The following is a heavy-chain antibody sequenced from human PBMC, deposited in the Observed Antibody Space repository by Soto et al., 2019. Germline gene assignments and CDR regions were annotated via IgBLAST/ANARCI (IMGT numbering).Heavy chain of an antibody. CDR1: GYTFTSYG. V-gene: IGHV1-18*01. CDR3: ARGRSLYGSGSYYDY. Sequence: ASVKVSCKASGYTFTSYGISWVRQAPGQGLEWMGWISAYNGNTNYAQKLQGRVTMTTDTSTSTAYMELRSLRSDDTAVYYCARGRSLYGSGSYYDYWGQGTLVTVSS. CDR2: ISAYNGNT. D-gene: IGHD3-10*01. J-gene: IGHJ4*02.